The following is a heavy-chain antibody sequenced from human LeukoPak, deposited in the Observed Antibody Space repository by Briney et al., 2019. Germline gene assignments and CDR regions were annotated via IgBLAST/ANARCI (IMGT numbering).Heavy chain of an antibody. CDR3: ARPGDPSVGFGLGELSY. CDR1: GGSISSSSYY. Sequence: SETLSLTCTVSGGSISSSSYYWGWIRQPPGKGLEWIGSIYYSGSTYYNPSLKSRVTISVDTSKNEFSLKLSSVTAADTAVYYCARPGDPSVGFGLGELSYWGQGTLVTVSS. CDR2: IYYSGST. J-gene: IGHJ4*02. V-gene: IGHV4-39*07. D-gene: IGHD3-10*01.